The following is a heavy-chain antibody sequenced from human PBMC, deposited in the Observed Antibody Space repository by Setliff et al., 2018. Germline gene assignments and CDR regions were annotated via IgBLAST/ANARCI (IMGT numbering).Heavy chain of an antibody. J-gene: IGHJ4*02. CDR1: GYTLTELS. V-gene: IGHV1-24*01. Sequence: ASVKVSCKVSGYTLTELSMHWVRQAPGKGLEWMGGFDPEDGETIYAQKFQGRVTITADESTSAAYMELSSLRSEDTAVYYCARGYSYGYDSGYYFDYWGQGTLVTVSS. D-gene: IGHD5-18*01. CDR3: ARGYSYGYDSGYYFDY. CDR2: FDPEDGET.